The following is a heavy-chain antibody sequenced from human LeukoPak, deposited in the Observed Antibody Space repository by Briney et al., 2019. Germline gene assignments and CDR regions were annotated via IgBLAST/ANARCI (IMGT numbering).Heavy chain of an antibody. J-gene: IGHJ5*02. CDR1: GFTFSNYE. D-gene: IGHD1/OR15-1a*01. CDR3: VRAGAMTRIDGFDP. Sequence: PGGSLRLSCAASGFTFSNYEMNWVRLAPGKGLEWVSDISSSGSTIYYADSVEGRFTISRDNAKNSLYLQMNSLRAEDTAVYYCVRAGAMTRIDGFDPWGQGTLVTVSS. CDR2: ISSSGSTI. V-gene: IGHV3-48*03.